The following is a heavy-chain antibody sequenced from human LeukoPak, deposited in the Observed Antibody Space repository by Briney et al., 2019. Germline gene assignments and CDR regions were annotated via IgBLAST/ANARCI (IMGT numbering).Heavy chain of an antibody. CDR1: GFTFSSYA. D-gene: IGHD2-21*02. CDR3: ARAFLWNCGGDCYPPGY. CDR2: ISSSSSYI. Sequence: GGSLRLSCAASGFTFSSYAMSWVRQAPGKGLEWVSSISSSSSYIYYADSVKGRFTISRDNAKNSLYVQMNSLRAEDTAVYYCARAFLWNCGGDCYPPGYWGQGTLVTVSS. J-gene: IGHJ4*02. V-gene: IGHV3-21*01.